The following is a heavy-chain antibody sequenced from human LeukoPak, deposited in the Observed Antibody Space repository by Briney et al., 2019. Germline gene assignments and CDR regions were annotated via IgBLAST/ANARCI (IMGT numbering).Heavy chain of an antibody. J-gene: IGHJ1*01. Sequence: GASVKVSCKASGYTXTGYYMHWVRQAPGQGLEWMGIINPSGGSTNYAQKFQGRVTMTRDTSTSTVYMELSSLRSEDTAVYYCARDESISILWWWGQGTLVTVSS. CDR2: INPSGGST. D-gene: IGHD2-21*01. CDR3: ARDESISILWW. V-gene: IGHV1-46*01. CDR1: GYTXTGYY.